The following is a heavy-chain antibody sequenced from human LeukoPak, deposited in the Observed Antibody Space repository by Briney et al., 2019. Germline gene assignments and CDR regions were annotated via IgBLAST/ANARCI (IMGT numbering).Heavy chain of an antibody. J-gene: IGHJ4*02. D-gene: IGHD2-2*01. CDR3: ARGRQSSTGFAVADY. Sequence: ASVKVSCKASGYTFTGYYTHWVRQAPGQGLEWMGWINPNSGGTNYAQKFQGWVTTTRDTSISTAYMELSRLRSGDTAVYYCARGRQSSTGFAVADYWGQGTLVTVSS. V-gene: IGHV1-2*04. CDR1: GYTFTGYY. CDR2: INPNSGGT.